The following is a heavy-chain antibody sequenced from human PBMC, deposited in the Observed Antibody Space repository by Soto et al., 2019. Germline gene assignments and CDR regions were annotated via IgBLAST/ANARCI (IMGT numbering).Heavy chain of an antibody. Sequence: VASVKVSCKASGYTFTSYYMHWVRQAPGQGLEWMGIINPSGGSTSYAQKFQGRVTMTRDTSTSTVYMELSSLRSEDTAVYYCAREGRSSYSSGWYYFDYWGQGTMVTVYS. CDR2: INPSGGST. CDR1: GYTFTSYY. V-gene: IGHV1-46*01. D-gene: IGHD6-19*01. J-gene: IGHJ4*02. CDR3: AREGRSSYSSGWYYFDY.